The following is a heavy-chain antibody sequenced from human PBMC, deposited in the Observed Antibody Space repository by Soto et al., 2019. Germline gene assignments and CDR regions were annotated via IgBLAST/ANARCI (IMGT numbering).Heavy chain of an antibody. CDR1: GSSIIGSY. Sequence: PSETLSLTCSVSGSSIIGSYWSWIRQPPGKGLELIGYFHYSRSTNYNPSLKSRVTISVDTSKNQFSLNLSSVTAADTAVYYCARTYTDAFDIWGQGTMVT. CDR3: ARTYTDAFDI. CDR2: FHYSRST. V-gene: IGHV4-59*01. D-gene: IGHD2-2*02. J-gene: IGHJ3*02.